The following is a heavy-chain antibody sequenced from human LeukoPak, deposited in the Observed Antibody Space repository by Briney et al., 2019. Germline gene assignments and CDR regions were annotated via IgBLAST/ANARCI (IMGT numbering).Heavy chain of an antibody. Sequence: PGGSLRLSCAASGFTFTSSALSWVRDAPGNGLESVSTISASGLSTYHADSVTGRFTISRDNSKNTLYLQMNCLKAEDTAVYYCARSRIVLHWFDPWGQGSLVTV. D-gene: IGHD2/OR15-2a*01. CDR2: ISASGLST. V-gene: IGHV3-23*01. J-gene: IGHJ5*02. CDR1: GFTFTSSA. CDR3: ARSRIVLHWFDP.